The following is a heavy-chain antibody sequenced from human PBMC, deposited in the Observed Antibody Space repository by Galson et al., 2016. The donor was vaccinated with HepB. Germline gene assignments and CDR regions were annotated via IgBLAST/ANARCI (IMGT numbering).Heavy chain of an antibody. CDR1: GFTFSNYA. CDR2: ISESGDWT. Sequence: SLRLSCAASGFTFSNYAVGWVRQAPGKGLEWVSDISESGDWTSYADSVKGRFTVSRDNFKNTLYVQLNSLRAEDTAVYYCAKRYSGHTGAYDYCGQGTLVTVSS. J-gene: IGHJ4*02. V-gene: IGHV3-23*01. D-gene: IGHD5-12*01. CDR3: AKRYSGHTGAYDY.